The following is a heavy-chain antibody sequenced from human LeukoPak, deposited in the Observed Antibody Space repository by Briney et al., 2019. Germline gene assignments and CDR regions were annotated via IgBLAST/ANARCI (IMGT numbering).Heavy chain of an antibody. V-gene: IGHV4-34*01. J-gene: IGHJ4*02. CDR3: ARFGSGWYYFDY. D-gene: IGHD6-19*01. CDR1: GGSFSGYY. Sequence: PSETLSLTCAVYGGSFSGYYWSWIRQPPGEGLEWIGEINHSGSTNYNPSLKSRVTISVDTSKNQFSLKLSSVTAADTAVYYCARFGSGWYYFDYWGQGTLVTVSS. CDR2: INHSGST.